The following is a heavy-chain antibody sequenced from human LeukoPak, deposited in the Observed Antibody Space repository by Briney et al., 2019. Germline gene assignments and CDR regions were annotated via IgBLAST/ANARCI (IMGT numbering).Heavy chain of an antibody. J-gene: IGHJ4*02. Sequence: GGSLRLSCAASGFTVSSYYLHWVRQAPGKGLEWVSVIYGGDRTRYADSVEGRFTISRNNSKNTLSLQMNSLRAEDTAVYYCARDIGHMGTFDYWGQGTLVTV. CDR2: IYGGDRT. CDR1: GFTVSSYY. V-gene: IGHV3-66*01. D-gene: IGHD1-1*01. CDR3: ARDIGHMGTFDY.